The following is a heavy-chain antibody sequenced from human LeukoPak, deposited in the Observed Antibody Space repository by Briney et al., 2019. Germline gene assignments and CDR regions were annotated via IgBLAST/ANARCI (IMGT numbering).Heavy chain of an antibody. CDR1: GFTFSSYE. V-gene: IGHV3-48*03. D-gene: IGHD2-15*01. J-gene: IGHJ3*02. CDR3: ATEVVAATNDAFDI. Sequence: GGSLRLSCAASGFTFSSYEMNWVRQAPGKGLEWVSYISSSGSTIYYADSVKGRFTISRDNAKISLYLQMNSLRAEDTAVYYCATEVVAATNDAFDIWGQGTMVTVSS. CDR2: ISSSGSTI.